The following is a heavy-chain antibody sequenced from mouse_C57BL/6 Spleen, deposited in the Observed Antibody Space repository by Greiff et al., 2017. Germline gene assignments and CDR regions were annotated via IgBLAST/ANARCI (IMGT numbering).Heavy chain of an antibody. V-gene: IGHV5-4*01. D-gene: IGHD3-3*01. J-gene: IGHJ3*01. Sequence: EVHLVESGGGLVKPGGSLKLSCAASGFTFSSYAMSWVRQTPEQRLEWVATISAGGSYTYYPDTVKGRFTIARDNAKNNLYLQRSHLKSEDTAMYYCARDHGHFAYWGQGTLVTVSA. CDR1: GFTFSSYA. CDR2: ISAGGSYT. CDR3: ARDHGHFAY.